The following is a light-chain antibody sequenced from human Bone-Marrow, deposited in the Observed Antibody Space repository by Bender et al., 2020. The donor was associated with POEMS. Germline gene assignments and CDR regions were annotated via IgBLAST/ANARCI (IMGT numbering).Light chain of an antibody. CDR2: SDN. CDR3: GAGDTGLSGGV. J-gene: IGLJ3*02. Sequence: QSVLTQPPSASGTPGQRVTISCSGSNSNIGTNAVNWYQQFPVTAPKLLIYSDNHRPSGVPDRFYAFKSGTAASLAISGLKSEDEADYDSGAGDTGLSGGVFDGGTRLTVL. V-gene: IGLV1-44*01. CDR1: NSNIGTNA.